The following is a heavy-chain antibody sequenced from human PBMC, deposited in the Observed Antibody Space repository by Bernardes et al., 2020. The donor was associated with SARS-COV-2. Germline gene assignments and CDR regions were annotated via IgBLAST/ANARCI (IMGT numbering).Heavy chain of an antibody. Sequence: GGSLRLSCAASGFTFDDYAMHWVRQAPGKGLEWVSGISWNSGSIGYADSVKGRFTISRDNAKNSLYLQMNSLRAEDTALYYCAKDKYDFWSGPMWFDPWGQGTLVTVSS. CDR2: ISWNSGSI. J-gene: IGHJ5*02. CDR1: GFTFDDYA. D-gene: IGHD3-3*01. V-gene: IGHV3-9*01. CDR3: AKDKYDFWSGPMWFDP.